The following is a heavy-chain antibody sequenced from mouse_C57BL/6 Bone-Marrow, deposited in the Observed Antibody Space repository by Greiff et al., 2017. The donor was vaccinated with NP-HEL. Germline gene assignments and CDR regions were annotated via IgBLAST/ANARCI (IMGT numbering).Heavy chain of an antibody. CDR1: GFNIKDDY. J-gene: IGHJ2*01. CDR3: TTYYGSSSFDY. V-gene: IGHV14-4*01. D-gene: IGHD1-1*01. CDR2: IDPENGDT. Sequence: EVQLQQSGAELVRPGASVKLSCTASGFNIKDDYMHWVKQRPEQGLEWIGWIDPENGDTEYASKFQGKATITADTSSNTAYLQLSSLTSEDTAVYYCTTYYGSSSFDYGGQGTTLTVSS.